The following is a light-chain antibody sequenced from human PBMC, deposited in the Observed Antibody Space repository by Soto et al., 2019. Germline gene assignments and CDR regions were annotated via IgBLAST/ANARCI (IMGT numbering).Light chain of an antibody. CDR2: GAS. J-gene: IGKJ1*01. Sequence: EIVMTQSPATLSVSPGERATLSCRASQSVSSNLAWYQQKPGQAPRLLIYGASTRATGIPARFSGSGSGTEFTLTISSLRSEDFAFYYCQQYNNWPPWTFGQGTKVEIQ. CDR1: QSVSSN. CDR3: QQYNNWPPWT. V-gene: IGKV3-15*01.